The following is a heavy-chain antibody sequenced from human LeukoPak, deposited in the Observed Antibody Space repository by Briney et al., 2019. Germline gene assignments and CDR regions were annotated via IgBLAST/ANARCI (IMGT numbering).Heavy chain of an antibody. CDR3: AKGIAAAGLTNNYY. J-gene: IGHJ4*02. V-gene: IGHV1-24*01. CDR1: GYTLTELS. Sequence: ASVKVSCKVSGYTLTELSMHWVRQAPGKGLEWMGGFDPEDGETIYAQKFQGRVTMTRDTSISTAYMELSRLRSDDTAVYYCAKGIAAAGLTNNYYWGQGTLVTVSS. D-gene: IGHD6-13*01. CDR2: FDPEDGET.